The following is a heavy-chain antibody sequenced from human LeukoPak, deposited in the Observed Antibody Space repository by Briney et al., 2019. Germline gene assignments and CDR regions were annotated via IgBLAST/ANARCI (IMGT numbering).Heavy chain of an antibody. Sequence: PGGSLRLSCAASGFTFSSYGMHWVRQAPGKGLEWVAVIWYDGSNKYYADSVKGRFTISSDNSKNTLYLQMNSLRGEDTAAYYCAKDAVRGSGRINWFDSWGQGTLVTVSS. V-gene: IGHV3-33*06. CDR2: IWYDGSNK. J-gene: IGHJ5*01. CDR3: AKDAVRGSGRINWFDS. CDR1: GFTFSSYG. D-gene: IGHD3-10*01.